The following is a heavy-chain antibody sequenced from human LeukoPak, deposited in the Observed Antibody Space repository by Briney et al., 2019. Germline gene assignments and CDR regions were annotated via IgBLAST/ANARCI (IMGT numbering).Heavy chain of an antibody. CDR1: GFTFSSYW. V-gene: IGHV3-7*03. CDR3: AREYCSSTSCYFLYYYYYGMDV. D-gene: IGHD2-2*01. J-gene: IGHJ6*02. CDR2: IKRDGSEK. Sequence: PGGSLRLSCAASGFTFSSYWMSWVRQAPGKGLEWVANIKRDGSEKYYVDSVKGRFTISRDNAKNSLYLQMNSLRAEDTAVYYCAREYCSSTSCYFLYYYYYGMDVWGQGTTVTVSS.